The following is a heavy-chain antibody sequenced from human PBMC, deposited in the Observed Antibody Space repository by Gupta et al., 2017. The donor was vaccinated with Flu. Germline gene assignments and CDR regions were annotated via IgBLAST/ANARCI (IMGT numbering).Heavy chain of an antibody. Sequence: QLQLQESGPRLVNPSATLSLTCTVSGGSISGSHYYWGWIRQPPGKRLEWIGTIHSSGNTYYNPSHKSRVDISADTAKTPFPLILKSGSAEDTDVYACVTDERAGYTTFDSWGQGSLVTVS. V-gene: IGHV4-39*01. J-gene: IGHJ4*02. CDR1: GGSISGSHYY. CDR3: VTDERAGYTTFDS. D-gene: IGHD5-18*01. CDR2: IHSSGNT.